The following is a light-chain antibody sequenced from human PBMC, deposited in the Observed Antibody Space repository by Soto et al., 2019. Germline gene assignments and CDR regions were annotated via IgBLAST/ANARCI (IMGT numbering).Light chain of an antibody. CDR2: AAS. J-gene: IGKJ3*01. CDR1: QGISSY. Sequence: DIHLTQSPSFLSASVGDRVTITCRASQGISSYLAWYQQKPGKAPKLLIYAASTLQSGVPSRFSGSGSGTEFTLTIRSLQPEDFATYYCQQLNSYPTFGPGTKVDIK. CDR3: QQLNSYPT. V-gene: IGKV1-9*01.